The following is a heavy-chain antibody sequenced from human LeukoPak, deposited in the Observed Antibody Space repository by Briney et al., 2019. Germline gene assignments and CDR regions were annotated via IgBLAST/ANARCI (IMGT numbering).Heavy chain of an antibody. CDR3: ARDYYYGSGSYFSPRTPFDP. V-gene: IGHV1-2*02. CDR2: INPNSGGT. Sequence: GASMKVSCKASGYTFTGYYMHWVRQAPGQGLGWMGWINPNSGGTNYAQKFQGRVTMTRDTSISTAYMELSRLRSDDTAVYYCARDYYYGSGSYFSPRTPFDPWGQGTLVTVSS. CDR1: GYTFTGYY. D-gene: IGHD3-10*01. J-gene: IGHJ5*02.